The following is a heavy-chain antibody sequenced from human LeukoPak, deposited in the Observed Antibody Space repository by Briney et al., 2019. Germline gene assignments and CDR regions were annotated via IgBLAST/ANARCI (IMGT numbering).Heavy chain of an antibody. CDR2: ITSGVGIT. CDR3: AKGDYYDFDY. Sequence: GGSLRLSCAASGFTFSNFGMNWVRQAPGKGLEWVSIITSGVGITYYADSVKGRFTVSRDNSMSTLYLQMNSLRAEDTAVYYCAKGDYYDFDYWGQGTLVTVSS. D-gene: IGHD3-10*01. V-gene: IGHV3-23*01. CDR1: GFTFSNFG. J-gene: IGHJ4*02.